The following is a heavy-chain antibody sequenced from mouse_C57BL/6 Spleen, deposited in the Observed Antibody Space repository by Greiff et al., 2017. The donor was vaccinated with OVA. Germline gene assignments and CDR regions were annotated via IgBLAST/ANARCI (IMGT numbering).Heavy chain of an antibody. D-gene: IGHD1-1*01. J-gene: IGHJ2*01. CDR2: INPYNGGT. Sequence: EVQLQQSGPVLVKPGASVKMSCKASGYTFTDYYMNWVKQSHGKSLEWIGVINPYNGGTSYNQKFKGKATLTVDKSSSTAYMELNSLTSEDSAVYYCARLDTTVKGYFDYWGQGTTLTVSS. CDR3: ARLDTTVKGYFDY. CDR1: GYTFTDYY. V-gene: IGHV1-19*01.